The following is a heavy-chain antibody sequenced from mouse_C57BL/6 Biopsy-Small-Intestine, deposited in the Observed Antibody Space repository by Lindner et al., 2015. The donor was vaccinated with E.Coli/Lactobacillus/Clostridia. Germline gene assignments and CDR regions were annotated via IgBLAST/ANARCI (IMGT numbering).Heavy chain of an antibody. Sequence: VQLQEVWGGLVKPRGSLKLSCAASGFTFSDYGMHWVRQAPEKGLEWVAYISSGSSTIYYADTVKGRFTISRDNAKNTLFLQMTSLRSEDTAMYYCARGWLRRAWFAYWGQGTLVTVSA. CDR1: GFTFSDYG. D-gene: IGHD2-2*01. J-gene: IGHJ3*01. CDR3: ARGWLRRAWFAY. V-gene: IGHV5-17*01. CDR2: ISSGSSTI.